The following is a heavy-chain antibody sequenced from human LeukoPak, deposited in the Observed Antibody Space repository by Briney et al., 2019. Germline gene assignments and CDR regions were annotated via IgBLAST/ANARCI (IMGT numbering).Heavy chain of an antibody. J-gene: IGHJ6*02. CDR2: ISSSSSYI. D-gene: IGHD2-2*01. Sequence: GGSLRLSCAASGFTFSSYSMNWVRQAPGKGLEWVSSISSSSSYIYYADSVKGRFTISRDNAKNSLYLQMNSLRAEDTTVYYCARVGSCSSTSCQISYYYYYGMDVWGQGTTVIVSS. V-gene: IGHV3-21*01. CDR3: ARVGSCSSTSCQISYYYYYGMDV. CDR1: GFTFSSYS.